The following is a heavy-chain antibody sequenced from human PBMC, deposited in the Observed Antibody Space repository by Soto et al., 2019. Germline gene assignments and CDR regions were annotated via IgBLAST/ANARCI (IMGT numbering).Heavy chain of an antibody. CDR1: GGTFSGYA. V-gene: IGHV1-69*06. Sequence: GSSVKLSCKACGGTFSGYATSWVRQAPGQGLEWMGGIIPMYGTVNYAQKFQGRVTITADTSTSTAYMELSSLRSEDTAVYYCARNCLEDTAMVIAGMDVWAQGTTVTGS. D-gene: IGHD5-18*01. J-gene: IGHJ6*02. CDR2: IIPMYGTV. CDR3: ARNCLEDTAMVIAGMDV.